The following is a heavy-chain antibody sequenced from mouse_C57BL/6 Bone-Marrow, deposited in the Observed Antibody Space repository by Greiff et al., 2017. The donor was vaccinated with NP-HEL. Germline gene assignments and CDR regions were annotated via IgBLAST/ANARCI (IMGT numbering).Heavy chain of an antibody. V-gene: IGHV1-85*01. J-gene: IGHJ4*01. D-gene: IGHD2-10*01. CDR1: GYTFTSYD. CDR2: IYPRDGST. CDR3: AKAYPYAMDY. Sequence: VQVVESGPELVKPGASVKLSCKASGYTFTSYDINWVKQRPGQGLEWIGWIYPRDGSTKYNEKFKGKATLTVDTSSSTAYMELHSLTSEDSAVYFCAKAYPYAMDYWGQGTSVTVSS.